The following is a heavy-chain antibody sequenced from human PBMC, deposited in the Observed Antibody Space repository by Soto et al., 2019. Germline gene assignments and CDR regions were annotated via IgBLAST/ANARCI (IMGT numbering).Heavy chain of an antibody. Sequence: PGGSLRLSCAASGFTFSSYGMHWVRQAPGKGLEWVAVISYDGSNKYYADSVKGRFTISRDNSKNTLYLQMNSLRAEDTAVYYCAKTKVLYSSSSPGYWGQGTLVTVS. D-gene: IGHD6-6*01. CDR2: ISYDGSNK. CDR3: AKTKVLYSSSSPGY. J-gene: IGHJ4*02. V-gene: IGHV3-30*18. CDR1: GFTFSSYG.